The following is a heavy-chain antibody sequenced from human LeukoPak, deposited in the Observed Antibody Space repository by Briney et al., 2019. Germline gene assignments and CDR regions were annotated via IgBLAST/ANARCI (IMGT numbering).Heavy chain of an antibody. CDR2: ISSSSGTI. CDR1: GFTLSSYS. J-gene: IGHJ4*02. CDR3: ATGGYYFDY. Sequence: LPGGPLRLSCAASGFTLSSYSMNWVRQAPGKGLEWVSYISSSSGTIYYADSVKGRFTISRDNARNSLYLQMNSLRAEDTAVYYCATGGYYFDYWGQGTLVTVSS. V-gene: IGHV3-48*04. D-gene: IGHD3-22*01.